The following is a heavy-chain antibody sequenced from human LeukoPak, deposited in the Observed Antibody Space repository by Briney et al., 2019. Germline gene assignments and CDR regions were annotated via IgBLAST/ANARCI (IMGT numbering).Heavy chain of an antibody. D-gene: IGHD6-13*01. J-gene: IGHJ4*02. Sequence: PSETLSLTCTVSGGSISSSSYYWGWIRQPPGKGLEWIGSIYYSGSAYYNPSLKSRVTISVDTSKNQFSLKLSSVTAADTAVYYCARLGIAAAGRVNYWGQGTLVTVSS. CDR3: ARLGIAAAGRVNY. V-gene: IGHV4-39*01. CDR1: GGSISSSSYY. CDR2: IYYSGSA.